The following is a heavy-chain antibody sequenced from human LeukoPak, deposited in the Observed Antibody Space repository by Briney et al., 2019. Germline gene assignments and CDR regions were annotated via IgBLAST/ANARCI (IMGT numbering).Heavy chain of an antibody. J-gene: IGHJ6*02. CDR3: ARDHTANIVVVTAIGYGMDV. CDR1: GFTFSSYS. CDR2: ISSSSSYI. D-gene: IGHD2-21*02. Sequence: GGSLRLSCAASGFTFSSYSMNWVRQAPGKGLEWVSSISSSSSYIYYADSVKGRFTISRDNAKNSLYLQMYSLRAEDTAVYYCARDHTANIVVVTAIGYGMDVWGQGTTVTVSS. V-gene: IGHV3-21*01.